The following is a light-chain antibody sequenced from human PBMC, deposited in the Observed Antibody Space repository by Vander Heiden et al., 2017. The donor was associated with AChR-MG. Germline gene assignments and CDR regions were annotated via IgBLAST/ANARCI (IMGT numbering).Light chain of an antibody. CDR1: QNIRSH. Sequence: DIELTQSPSSLSASVGDSVTITCRASQNIRSHLSWYQQNSGRAPKLLIYAATSLQSGVPSRFSGSGAGTEFTLTINNLQPADFATYYCQQTYSHPLDFGQGTTLDIK. CDR2: AAT. CDR3: QQTYSHPLD. J-gene: IGKJ2*01. V-gene: IGKV1-39*01.